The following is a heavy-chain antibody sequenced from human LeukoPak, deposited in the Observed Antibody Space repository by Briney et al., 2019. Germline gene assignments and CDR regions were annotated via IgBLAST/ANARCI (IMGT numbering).Heavy chain of an antibody. CDR3: AREGSGWYYYYMDV. CDR1: GGSISSGGYS. V-gene: IGHV4-30-2*01. CDR2: IYHSGST. D-gene: IGHD6-19*01. J-gene: IGHJ6*03. Sequence: KASETLSLTCAVSGGSISSGGYSWSWIRQPPGKGLEWIGYIYHSGSTYYNPSLKSRVTISVDRSKNQFSLKLSSVTAADTAVYYCAREGSGWYYYYMDVWGKGTTVTVSS.